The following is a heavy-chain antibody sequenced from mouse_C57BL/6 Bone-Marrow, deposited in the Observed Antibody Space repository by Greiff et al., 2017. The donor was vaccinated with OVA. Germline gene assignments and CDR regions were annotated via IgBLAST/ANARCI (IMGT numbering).Heavy chain of an antibody. J-gene: IGHJ4*01. Sequence: EVQLQQSGPELVKPGASVKISCKASGYTFTDYYMNWVKQSHGKSLEWIGDINPNNGGTSYNQKFKGKATLTVDKSSSTAYMELRSLTSADSAVYYCARMGITPHAFCYAMDYWGQGTSVTVSS. CDR3: ARMGITPHAFCYAMDY. V-gene: IGHV1-26*01. CDR1: GYTFTDYY. CDR2: INPNNGGT. D-gene: IGHD2-3*01.